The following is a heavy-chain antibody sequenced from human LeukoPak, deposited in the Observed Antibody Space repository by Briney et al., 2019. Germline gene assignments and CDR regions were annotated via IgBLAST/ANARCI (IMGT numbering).Heavy chain of an antibody. CDR2: INARGDT. Sequence: SETLSLTCAVYGWSFNDYYWNWIRQPPGKGLEWIGEINARGDTNYNPSLKSRVTISVDTSKKQFSLRLTFLIPAEMALYYCARGQVPAARGYHWFDPWGQGTLVTVSS. V-gene: IGHV4-34*01. CDR3: ARGQVPAARGYHWFDP. CDR1: GWSFNDYY. J-gene: IGHJ5*02. D-gene: IGHD2-2*01.